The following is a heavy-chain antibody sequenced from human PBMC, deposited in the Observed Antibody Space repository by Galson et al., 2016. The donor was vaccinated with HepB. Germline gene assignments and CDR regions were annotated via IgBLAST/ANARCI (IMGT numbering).Heavy chain of an antibody. CDR3: ARLIVVVPNAPDYFDY. CDR1: GFTFSSYW. J-gene: IGHJ4*02. CDR2: IKEDGSEK. Sequence: SLRLSCAASGFTFSSYWMTWVRQAPGQGLEWVANIKEDGSEKYYADSVKGRFTISRESAKNSLYLQMNSLRVDDTATYYRARLIVVVPNAPDYFDYWGQGTLVTVSS. D-gene: IGHD2-2*01. V-gene: IGHV3-7*03.